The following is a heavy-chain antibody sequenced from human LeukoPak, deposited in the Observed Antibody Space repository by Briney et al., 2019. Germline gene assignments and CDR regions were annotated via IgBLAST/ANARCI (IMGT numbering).Heavy chain of an antibody. D-gene: IGHD3-22*01. J-gene: IGHJ6*02. Sequence: GGSLRLSCAASGFTFSSYGMHWVRQAPGKGLEWVAVIWYDGSNKYYADSVKGRFTISRDNSKNTLCLQMDSLRAEDTAVYYCAKADDSYDAGGSIYRVMNVWGQGTTVTVSS. CDR1: GFTFSSYG. CDR2: IWYDGSNK. CDR3: AKADDSYDAGGSIYRVMNV. V-gene: IGHV3-33*06.